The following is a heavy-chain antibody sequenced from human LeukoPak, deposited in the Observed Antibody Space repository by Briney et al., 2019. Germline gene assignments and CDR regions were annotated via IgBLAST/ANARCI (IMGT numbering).Heavy chain of an antibody. CDR3: ARDSETSFGLNWFDP. CDR1: GGTFSSYA. J-gene: IGHJ5*02. V-gene: IGHV1-69*06. D-gene: IGHD3-3*01. Sequence: SVKVSCKASGGTFSSYAISWVRQAPGQGLEWMGGIIPIFGTANYAQKFQSRVTITADKSTSTAYMELSSLRSEDTAVYYCARDSETSFGLNWFDPWGQGTLVTVSS. CDR2: IIPIFGTA.